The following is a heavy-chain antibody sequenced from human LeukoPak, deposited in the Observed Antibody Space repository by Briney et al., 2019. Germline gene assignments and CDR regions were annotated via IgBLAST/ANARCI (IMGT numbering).Heavy chain of an antibody. CDR2: INGCNDNT. CDR3: ATGDRRTY. V-gene: IGHV1-3*01. Sequence: ASVTVSCKSSGYTFTSYAMHWMRQAPGQRPEGMGWINGCNDNTKYSQKFQGRLSITRDTSASTDYMEVSRRKSEDTAVYSCATGDRRTYWGRGTMVSVPA. CDR1: GYTFTSYA. D-gene: IGHD7-27*01. J-gene: IGHJ4*02.